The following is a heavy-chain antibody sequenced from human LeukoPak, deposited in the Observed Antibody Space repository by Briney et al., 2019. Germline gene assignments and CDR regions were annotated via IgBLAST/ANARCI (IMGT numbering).Heavy chain of an antibody. CDR3: ARLSSGWYLWFDP. J-gene: IGHJ5*02. CDR1: GFTFRSYS. D-gene: IGHD6-19*01. CDR2: ISSSSRYI. Sequence: PGGSLRLSCAPSGFTFRSYSMNWVRQAPGKGLEWVSSISSSSRYIYYADSVKGRSTISRDNAKNSLYLQMNSLRAEDTAVYYCARLSSGWYLWFDPWGQGTLVTVSS. V-gene: IGHV3-21*01.